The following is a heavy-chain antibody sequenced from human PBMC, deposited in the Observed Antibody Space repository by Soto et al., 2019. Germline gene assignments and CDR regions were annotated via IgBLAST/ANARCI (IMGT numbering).Heavy chain of an antibody. V-gene: IGHV1-69*01. Sequence: QAQVVQSGAEVRKPGSSVKLSCKASEGTFNSYAIAWVRQAPGHGLEWMGGIIPYYNTLNYAQKFQDRVTIPADDSTNTVYMELSSLRSDDTAVSFCASGASRWYPYFFDSWAQGTLVTVSS. J-gene: IGHJ4*02. CDR3: ASGASRWYPYFFDS. D-gene: IGHD6-13*01. CDR2: IIPYYNTL. CDR1: EGTFNSYA.